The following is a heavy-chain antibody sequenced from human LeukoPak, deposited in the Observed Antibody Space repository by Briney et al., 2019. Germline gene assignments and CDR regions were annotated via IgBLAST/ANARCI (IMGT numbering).Heavy chain of an antibody. D-gene: IGHD6-13*01. CDR1: GFTFNSYL. J-gene: IGHJ6*03. CDR2: INSDGSSP. V-gene: IGHV3-74*01. Sequence: TGESLRLSCAASGFTFNSYLMHWVRQAPGKGLVWVSRINSDGSSPTYADSVKGRFTISRDNAKNTLYLQMNSLRAEDTAVYYCARVGGSSWGYFYYHMDVWGKGTAVTVSS. CDR3: ARVGGSSWGYFYYHMDV.